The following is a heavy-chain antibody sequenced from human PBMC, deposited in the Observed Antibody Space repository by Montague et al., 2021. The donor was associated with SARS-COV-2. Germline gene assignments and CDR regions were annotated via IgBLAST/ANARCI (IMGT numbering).Heavy chain of an antibody. CDR3: ARENTVTTFGGPYYIDS. Sequence: SETLSLTCIVSGSSVRSYYWSWIRQPPGKGLEWIGYIYDSGSTNYNPSLKSRVTISVDTSKNQFSLKLSSATAADTAVYYCARENTVTTFGGPYYIDSWGQGTLVTVS. V-gene: IGHV4-59*02. CDR2: IYDSGST. CDR1: GSSVRSYY. D-gene: IGHD4-17*01. J-gene: IGHJ4*02.